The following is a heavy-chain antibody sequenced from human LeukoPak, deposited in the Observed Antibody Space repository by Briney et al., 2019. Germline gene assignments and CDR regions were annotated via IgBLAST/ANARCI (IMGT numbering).Heavy chain of an antibody. V-gene: IGHV3-7*01. D-gene: IGHD1-14*01. J-gene: IGHJ4*02. CDR2: INHDGSEK. Sequence: GGSLRLSCAASGFTFIEYSLTWVRQAPGKGLEWVANINHDGSEKNYVDSVKGRFTISRDKSENTLYVQMNSLRAEDTAVYYCAKDRSTTWPLDYWGQGTLVTVSS. CDR1: GFTFIEYS. CDR3: AKDRSTTWPLDY.